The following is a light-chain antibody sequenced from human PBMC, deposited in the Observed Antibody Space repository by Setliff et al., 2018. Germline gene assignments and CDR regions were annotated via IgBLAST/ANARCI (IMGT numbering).Light chain of an antibody. Sequence: QSVLAQPASVSGSPGQSITISCTGTVSDVGGYNSVSWYQQHPGKAPKLMIFEVTNRPSGVSNRFSGSKSGNTASLTISGLQAEDEAEYYCSSYSTRTSLDVFGTGTKVTVL. CDR2: EVT. J-gene: IGLJ1*01. V-gene: IGLV2-14*01. CDR3: SSYSTRTSLDV. CDR1: VSDVGGYNS.